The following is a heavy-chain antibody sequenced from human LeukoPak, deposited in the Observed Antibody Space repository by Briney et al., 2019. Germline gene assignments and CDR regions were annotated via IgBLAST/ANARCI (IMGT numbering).Heavy chain of an antibody. CDR3: ARRSPYSTGWSSYFDY. J-gene: IGHJ4*02. D-gene: IGHD6-19*01. CDR2: IYRSGTT. Sequence: TLSLTCAVSGGSISSTNWWSWVRQPPGKGLDWIGEIYRSGTTNYKPSLKSRVTISLDKSRNHFSLKLTSVTAADSAVYYCARRSPYSTGWSSYFDYWGQGALVTVSS. CDR1: GGSISSTNW. V-gene: IGHV4-4*02.